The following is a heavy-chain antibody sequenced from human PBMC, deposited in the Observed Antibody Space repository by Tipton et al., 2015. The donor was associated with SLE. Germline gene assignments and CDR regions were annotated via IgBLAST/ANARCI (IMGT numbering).Heavy chain of an antibody. V-gene: IGHV4-39*07. D-gene: IGHD7-27*01. CDR3: ARLQTGGGVDY. CDR1: GGSISSIGSITSSGYY. CDR2: MYYSGNT. Sequence: LSLTCTVSGGSISSIGSITSSGYYWGWIRQPPGKGLEWIGSMYYSGNTYYNPSLKSRVTISIDLSKKQFSLKMSSVTAADTAIYYCARLQTGGGVDYWGQGTLVTVSS. J-gene: IGHJ4*02.